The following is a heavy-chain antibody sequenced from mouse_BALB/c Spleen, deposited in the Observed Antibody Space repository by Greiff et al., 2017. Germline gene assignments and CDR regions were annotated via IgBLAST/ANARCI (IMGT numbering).Heavy chain of an antibody. D-gene: IGHD1-1*02. Sequence: QVQLQQPGAELVKPGASVKLSCKASGYTFTSYWMHWVKQRPGQGLEWIGEINPSNGRTNYNEKFKSKATLTVDKSSSTAYMHLSSLTSEDSAVYYCARGYGCNYVGYDMDYWGQGTSVPVSA. CDR2: INPSNGRT. CDR1: GYTFTSYW. J-gene: IGHJ4*01. CDR3: ARGYGCNYVGYDMDY. V-gene: IGHV1S81*02.